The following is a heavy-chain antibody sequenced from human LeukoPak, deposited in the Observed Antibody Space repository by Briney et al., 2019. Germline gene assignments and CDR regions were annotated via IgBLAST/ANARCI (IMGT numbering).Heavy chain of an antibody. D-gene: IGHD2/OR15-2a*01. CDR1: GGSISSYY. CDR2: IYTSGST. Sequence: PSETLSLTCTVSGGSISSYYWSWIRQPAGKGLEWIGRIYTSGSTNYNPSLKSRVTMSVDTSKNQFSLKLSSVTAADTAVYYCARDFEGVHRTTNSYTYYYYMDVWGKGTTVIVSS. V-gene: IGHV4-4*07. J-gene: IGHJ6*03. CDR3: ARDFEGVHRTTNSYTYYYYMDV.